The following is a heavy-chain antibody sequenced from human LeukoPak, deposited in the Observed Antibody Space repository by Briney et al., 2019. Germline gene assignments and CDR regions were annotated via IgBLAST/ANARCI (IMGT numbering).Heavy chain of an antibody. V-gene: IGHV3-7*05. Sequence: GGSLRLSCAASGFTFSDYWMSWVRQAPGKGLEGVANIKQYGSKKYYVHSVKGRFTISRDNAKNSLYLQMNSLRAEDTAVYYCARGPRGYSYAWGYWGQGTLVTVSS. CDR2: IKQYGSKK. CDR3: ARGPRGYSYAWGY. D-gene: IGHD5-18*01. CDR1: GFTFSDYW. J-gene: IGHJ4*02.